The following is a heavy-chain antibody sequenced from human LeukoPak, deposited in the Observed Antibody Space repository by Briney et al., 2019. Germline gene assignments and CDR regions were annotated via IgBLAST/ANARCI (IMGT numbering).Heavy chain of an antibody. Sequence: GGSLRLSCAASGFSLSDHVMHWVRHAPGRGLEWLANIKQDGSEKYYVDSVKGRFTISRDNAKNSLYLQMNSLRAEDTAVYYCARDAESTYGDYWGQGTLVTVSS. CDR3: ARDAESTYGDY. J-gene: IGHJ4*02. CDR2: IKQDGSEK. CDR1: GFSLSDHV. D-gene: IGHD4-17*01. V-gene: IGHV3-7*01.